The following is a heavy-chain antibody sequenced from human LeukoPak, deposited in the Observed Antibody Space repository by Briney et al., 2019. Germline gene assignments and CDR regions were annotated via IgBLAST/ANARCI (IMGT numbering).Heavy chain of an antibody. CDR2: IIPIFGTA. CDR3: ARVKLGAGYYYYGMDV. Sequence: SVKVSCKASGGTFSSYAISWVRQAPGQGLEWMGGIIPIFGTANYAQKFQGRVTITADESTSTAYMELSSLRSEDTAVYYCARVKLGAGYYYYGMDVWGQGTTVTVSS. V-gene: IGHV1-69*13. J-gene: IGHJ6*02. CDR1: GGTFSSYA. D-gene: IGHD3-16*01.